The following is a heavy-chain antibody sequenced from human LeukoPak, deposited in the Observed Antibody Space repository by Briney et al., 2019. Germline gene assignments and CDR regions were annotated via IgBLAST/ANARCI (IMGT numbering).Heavy chain of an antibody. Sequence: ASVKVSCKVSGYTLTELSMHRVRQAPGKGLEWMGGFDPEDGETIYAQKFQGRVTMTEDTSTDTAYMELSSLRSEDTAVYYCATERVVPAAIQAYYYGMDVWGQGTTVTVSS. D-gene: IGHD2-2*02. CDR1: GYTLTELS. CDR2: FDPEDGET. J-gene: IGHJ6*02. CDR3: ATERVVPAAIQAYYYGMDV. V-gene: IGHV1-24*01.